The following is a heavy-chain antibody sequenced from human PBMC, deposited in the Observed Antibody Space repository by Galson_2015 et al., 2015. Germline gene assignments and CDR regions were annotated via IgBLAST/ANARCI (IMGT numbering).Heavy chain of an antibody. CDR1: GYSFTSYW. Sequence: QSGAEVKKPGESLKISCKASGYSFTSYWIAWVRQMPGKGLEWVGIIYPGDSDTRYSPSFQGQVTFTVDKSISTAYLQWSSLKAPDTAMYYCARRHYRDLEKAFDIWGQGTMVTVSS. V-gene: IGHV5-51*01. J-gene: IGHJ3*02. CDR2: IYPGDSDT. CDR3: ARRHYRDLEKAFDI. D-gene: IGHD4-17*01.